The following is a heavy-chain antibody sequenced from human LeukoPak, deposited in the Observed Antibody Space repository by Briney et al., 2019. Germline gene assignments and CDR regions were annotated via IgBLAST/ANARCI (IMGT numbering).Heavy chain of an antibody. Sequence: ASVKVSCKASGGTFSSYAISWVRQAPGQGLEWMGWISAYNGNTNYAQKLQGRVTMTTDTSTSTAYMELRSLRSDDTAVYYCARTGSDSSGYYSFDYWGQGTLVTVSS. CDR1: GGTFSSYA. V-gene: IGHV1-18*01. D-gene: IGHD3-22*01. CDR2: ISAYNGNT. CDR3: ARTGSDSSGYYSFDY. J-gene: IGHJ4*02.